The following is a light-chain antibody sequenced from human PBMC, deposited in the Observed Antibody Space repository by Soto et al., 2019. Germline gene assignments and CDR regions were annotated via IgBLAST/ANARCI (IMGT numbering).Light chain of an antibody. V-gene: IGLV2-14*01. Sequence: QSALTQPASVSGSPGQSITISCTGTSSDVGAYNYVSWYQHHPGNAPKLMIFDVSSRPSGVPNRFSGSKSDNTASLTISGLQTEDEADYYCSSYRSSRSYVFGTGTKLTVL. CDR1: SSDVGAYNY. CDR3: SSYRSSRSYV. J-gene: IGLJ1*01. CDR2: DVS.